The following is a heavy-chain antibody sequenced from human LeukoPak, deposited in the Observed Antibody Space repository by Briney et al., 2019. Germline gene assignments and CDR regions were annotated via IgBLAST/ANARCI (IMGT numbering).Heavy chain of an antibody. CDR3: ASLRGLSY. J-gene: IGHJ4*02. CDR1: GFIFSSYA. V-gene: IGHV3-53*01. Sequence: GGSLRLSCAASGFIFSSYAMHWVRQAPGKGLEWVSVIYSGGSTYYADSVKGRFTISRDNSKNTLYLQMNSLRAEDTAVYYCASLRGLSYWGQGTLVTVSS. D-gene: IGHD3-16*01. CDR2: IYSGGST.